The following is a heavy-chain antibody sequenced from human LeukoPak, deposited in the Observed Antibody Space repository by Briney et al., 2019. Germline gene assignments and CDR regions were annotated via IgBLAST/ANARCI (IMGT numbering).Heavy chain of an antibody. D-gene: IGHD2-21*01. CDR3: ASFSWYCGGDCYSVY. J-gene: IGHJ4*02. V-gene: IGHV4-30-4*08. Sequence: SETLSLTCTVSGGSISSGDYYWSWIRQPPRKGLEWIGYIYYSGSTYYNPSLKSRVTISVDTSKNQFSLKLSSVTAADTAVYYCASFSWYCGGDCYSVYWGQGTLVTVSS. CDR1: GGSISSGDYY. CDR2: IYYSGST.